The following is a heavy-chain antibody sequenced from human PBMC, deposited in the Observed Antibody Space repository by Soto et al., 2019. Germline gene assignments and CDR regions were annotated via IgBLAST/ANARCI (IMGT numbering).Heavy chain of an antibody. CDR2: IYKIATT. CDR3: ARGRYCLTGRCFQKWFDS. D-gene: IGHD7-27*01. V-gene: IGHV4-30-4*01. CDR1: GDSISNLYYF. J-gene: IGHJ5*01. Sequence: PSETLSLTCSVSGDSISNLYYFWAWIRQPPGQALEYIGYIYKIATTYYNPSFESRVAISVDTSKSQFSLNVTSVTAADTAVYFCARGRYCLTGRCFQKWFDSWGQGALVTVSS.